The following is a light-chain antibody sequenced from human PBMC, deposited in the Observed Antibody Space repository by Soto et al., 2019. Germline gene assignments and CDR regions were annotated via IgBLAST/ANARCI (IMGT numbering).Light chain of an antibody. CDR3: SSYAGSNNYV. CDR2: EVS. V-gene: IGLV2-8*01. CDR1: SSDVGGYNY. Sequence: QSGLTQPPSASESPGQSVTIYCTGTSSDVGGYNYVSWYQQHPGKAPKLMIYEVSKRPSGAPDRFSGSKSGNTASLTVSGLQAEDEADYYCSSYAGSNNYVFGTGTKVT. J-gene: IGLJ1*01.